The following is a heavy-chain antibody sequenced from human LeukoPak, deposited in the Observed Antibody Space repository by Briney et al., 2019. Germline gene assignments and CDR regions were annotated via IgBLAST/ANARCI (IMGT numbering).Heavy chain of an antibody. J-gene: IGHJ4*02. CDR3: TPENLDY. CDR1: GFTFSGSA. CDR2: IRSKANNYAT. D-gene: IGHD1-14*01. V-gene: IGHV3-73*01. Sequence: PGGSLRLSCAASGFTFSGSAIHWVRQASGKGLEWVGRIRSKANNYATAYAASVKGRFTISRDDSENTAYLQMNSLKTEDTAVYYCTPENLDYWGQETLVTVSS.